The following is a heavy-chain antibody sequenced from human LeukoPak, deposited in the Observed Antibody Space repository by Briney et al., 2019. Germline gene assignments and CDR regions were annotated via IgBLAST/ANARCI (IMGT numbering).Heavy chain of an antibody. J-gene: IGHJ4*02. Sequence: PGGSLRLSCAASGFTFSSYWMHWVRQAPGKGLVWVSRINSDGSSTSYADSVKGRFTISRDNSKNTLYLQMNSLRAEDTAVYYCARGGGYDFPSDYWGQGTLVTVSS. CDR2: INSDGSST. V-gene: IGHV3-74*01. CDR1: GFTFSSYW. D-gene: IGHD3-3*01. CDR3: ARGGGYDFPSDY.